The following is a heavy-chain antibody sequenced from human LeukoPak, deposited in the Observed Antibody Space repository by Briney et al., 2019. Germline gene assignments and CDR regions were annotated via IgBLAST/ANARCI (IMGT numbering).Heavy chain of an antibody. J-gene: IGHJ4*02. CDR3: ARDKGVDNSGYYNGFFDF. D-gene: IGHD3-22*01. V-gene: IGHV3-23*01. CDR1: GFTYVNQA. CDR2: ISGSGDRT. Sequence: PGGSLRLSCAASGFTYVNQAVSWVRRAPGKGLDWVSGISGSGDRTHYADSVKGRFTISRDNSKNTMYLQMNSLRAEDTAVYYCARDKGVDNSGYYNGFFDFWGQGTLVTVSS.